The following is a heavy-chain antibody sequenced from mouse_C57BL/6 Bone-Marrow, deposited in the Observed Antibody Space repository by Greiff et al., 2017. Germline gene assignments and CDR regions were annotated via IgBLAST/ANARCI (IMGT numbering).Heavy chain of an antibody. CDR2: IDPEDGDT. D-gene: IGHD2-3*01. J-gene: IGHJ2*01. CDR3: TTFYDGYYLDY. CDR1: GFNIKDYY. Sequence: VQLKQSGAELVRPGASVKLSCTASGFNIKDYYMHWVKQRPEQGLEWIGRIDPEDGDTEYAPKFKGKATMTADTSSNTAYLQLSSLTSEYTDVYYCTTFYDGYYLDYGGQGTALTVSS. V-gene: IGHV14-1*01.